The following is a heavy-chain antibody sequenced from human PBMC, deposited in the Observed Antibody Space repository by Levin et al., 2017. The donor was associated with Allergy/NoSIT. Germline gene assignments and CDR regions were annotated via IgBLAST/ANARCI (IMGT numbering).Heavy chain of an antibody. Sequence: PGGSLRLSCAASGFIFSSYAMHWVRQAPGKGLEYVSAISSNGDSTYYASSVKGRFTISRDNPKNTLFLQMGSLRAEDLAVYYCARESPPRYCNGGTCYCDYWGQGTLVTVSS. J-gene: IGHJ4*02. V-gene: IGHV3-64*01. CDR2: ISSNGDST. CDR1: GFIFSSYA. D-gene: IGHD2-15*01. CDR3: ARESPPRYCNGGTCYCDY.